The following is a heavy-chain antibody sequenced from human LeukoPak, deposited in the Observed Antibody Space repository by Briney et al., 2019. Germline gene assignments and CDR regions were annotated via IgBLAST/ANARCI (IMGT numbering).Heavy chain of an antibody. J-gene: IGHJ4*02. CDR2: IRYDGSNK. D-gene: IGHD3-10*01. CDR3: AKERKDYYGSGSYYYFDY. V-gene: IGHV3-30*02. Sequence: PGGSLRLSCAASGFTFSSYAMHWVRQAPGKGLEWVAFIRYDGSNKYYADSVKGRFTISRDNSKNTLYLQMNSLRAEDTAVYYCAKERKDYYGSGSYYYFDYWGQGTLVTVSS. CDR1: GFTFSSYA.